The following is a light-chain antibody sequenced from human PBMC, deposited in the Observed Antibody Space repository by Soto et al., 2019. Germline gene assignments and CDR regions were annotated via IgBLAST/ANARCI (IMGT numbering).Light chain of an antibody. CDR1: SSNIGRNT. CDR3: SSYTSNHFYV. CDR2: SNN. J-gene: IGLJ1*01. V-gene: IGLV1-44*01. Sequence: QSVLTQSPSASGTPGQRVTISCSGSSSNIGRNTVNWYQQRPVTAPKLLIYSNNQRPSGVPDRFSGSKSGTSASLAISRLQTEDEADYYCSSYTSNHFYVFGTGTKLTVL.